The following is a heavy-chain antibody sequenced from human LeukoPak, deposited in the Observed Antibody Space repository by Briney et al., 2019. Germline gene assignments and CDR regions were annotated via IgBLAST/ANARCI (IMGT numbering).Heavy chain of an antibody. Sequence: ASVKVSCKASGYTYTGYYMHWVRQAPGQGLEWMGWINPNSGGTNYAQKFQGRVTMTRDTSISTAYMELSRLRSDDTAVYYCASGPGEWFGELVDYWGQGTLVTVSS. CDR3: ASGPGEWFGELVDY. V-gene: IGHV1-2*02. J-gene: IGHJ4*02. D-gene: IGHD3-10*01. CDR2: INPNSGGT. CDR1: GYTYTGYY.